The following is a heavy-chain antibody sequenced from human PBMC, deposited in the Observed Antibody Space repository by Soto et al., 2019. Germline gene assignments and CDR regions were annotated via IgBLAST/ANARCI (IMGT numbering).Heavy chain of an antibody. CDR3: ARGWFESGIAVAGRQAKYYYYGMDV. CDR1: GGTFSSYA. J-gene: IGHJ6*02. Sequence: QVQLVQSGAEVKKPGSSVKVSCKASGGTFSSYAISWVRQAPGQGLEWMGGIIPIFGTANYAQKFQGRVTITADESTSTAYMELSSLRSEDTAVYYCARGWFESGIAVAGRQAKYYYYGMDVWGQGTTVTVSS. V-gene: IGHV1-69*12. D-gene: IGHD6-19*01. CDR2: IIPIFGTA.